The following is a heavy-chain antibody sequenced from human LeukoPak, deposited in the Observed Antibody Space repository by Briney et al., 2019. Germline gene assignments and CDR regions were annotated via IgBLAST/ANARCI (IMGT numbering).Heavy chain of an antibody. CDR2: IYYSGST. D-gene: IGHD2-15*01. V-gene: IGHV4-59*01. J-gene: IGHJ6*02. Sequence: SETLSLTCTVSGASISSYYWSWIRQPPGKGLEWVGYIYYSGSTNYNPSLKSRVTISVDTSKNQFSLKLSSVTAADTAVYYCARGLQLSYYYYYGMDVWGQGTTVTVSS. CDR1: GASISSYY. CDR3: ARGLQLSYYYYYGMDV.